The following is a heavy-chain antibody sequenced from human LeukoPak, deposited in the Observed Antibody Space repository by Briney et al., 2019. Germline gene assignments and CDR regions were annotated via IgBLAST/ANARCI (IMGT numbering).Heavy chain of an antibody. CDR3: AYTPLYGSGSYSVY. Sequence: SETLSLTCAVYGGSFSGYYWSWIRQPPGKGLEWIGEINHSGSTNYNPSLKSRVTISVDTSKNQFSLKLGSVTAADTALYYCAYTPLYGSGSYSVYWGQGTLVTVSS. CDR2: INHSGST. V-gene: IGHV4-34*01. D-gene: IGHD3-10*01. CDR1: GGSFSGYY. J-gene: IGHJ4*02.